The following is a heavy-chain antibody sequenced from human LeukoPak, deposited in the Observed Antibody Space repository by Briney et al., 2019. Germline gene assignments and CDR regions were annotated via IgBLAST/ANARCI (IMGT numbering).Heavy chain of an antibody. D-gene: IGHD2-21*02. Sequence: PGSSLRLSCVASGFTFGNYAMEWVRQAPGKGLEWVAVIWYDGSNKYYADSVKGRFTISRDNSKNTLYLQMTSLRVEDTAVYYCARGVTTADYWGRGTLVTVSS. V-gene: IGHV3-33*01. J-gene: IGHJ4*02. CDR3: ARGVTTADY. CDR2: IWYDGSNK. CDR1: GFTFGNYA.